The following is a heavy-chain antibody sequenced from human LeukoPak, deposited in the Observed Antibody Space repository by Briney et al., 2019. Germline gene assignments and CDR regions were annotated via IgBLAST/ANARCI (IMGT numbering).Heavy chain of an antibody. V-gene: IGHV4-59*13. CDR1: GASISSYY. J-gene: IGHJ4*02. D-gene: IGHD3-22*01. CDR2: IYYSGSI. Sequence: ASETLSLTCTVSGASISSYYWSWIRQPPGKGLEWIGDIYYSGSIKYNPSHKSRVTMSVDTSKNQFSLKLSSVTAADTAIYYCARENPSGYYNRPIDYWGQGTLVTVSS. CDR3: ARENPSGYYNRPIDY.